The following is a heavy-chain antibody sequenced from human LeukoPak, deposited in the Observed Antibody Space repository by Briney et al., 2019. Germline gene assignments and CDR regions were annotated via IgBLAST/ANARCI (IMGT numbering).Heavy chain of an antibody. Sequence: SETLSLTCTVSGDSISSSSYYWGWLRPPPGKGLEWIGSICYSGSTYYNPSLKSRVTISVDTTKNQFSLKLSSVTAADTAVYYCARRTVGATQTAASDVWGQGTMVTVSS. J-gene: IGHJ3*01. CDR3: ARRTVGATQTAASDV. V-gene: IGHV4-39*01. CDR1: GDSISSSSYY. D-gene: IGHD1-26*01. CDR2: ICYSGST.